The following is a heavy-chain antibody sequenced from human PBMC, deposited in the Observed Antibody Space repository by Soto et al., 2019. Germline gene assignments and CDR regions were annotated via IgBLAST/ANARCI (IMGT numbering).Heavy chain of an antibody. D-gene: IGHD2-15*01. Sequence: PGGSLRLSCAASGFTFSSYAMSWVRQAPGKGLEWVSAISGSGGSTYYADSVKGRFTISRDNSKNTLYLQMNSLRAEDTAGYYCAKGRGGGTYCFDYWGRGTLVAVSS. V-gene: IGHV3-23*01. CDR3: AKGRGGGTYCFDY. CDR2: ISGSGGST. J-gene: IGHJ4*03. CDR1: GFTFSSYA.